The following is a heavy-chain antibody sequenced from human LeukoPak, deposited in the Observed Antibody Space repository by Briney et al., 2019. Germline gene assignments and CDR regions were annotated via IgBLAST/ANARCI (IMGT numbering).Heavy chain of an antibody. V-gene: IGHV4-59*08. J-gene: IGHJ4*02. CDR2: IYNRGNT. CDR1: GDSFSSYY. Sequence: PSETLSLTCTVSGDSFSSYYWSWIRQPPGKGLEWIGHIYNRGNTHYNPPLKSRVTISVDTSKNQFSLTLNSVTAADTAVFYCARRPHNWGFDYWGQGTLVTVSS. D-gene: IGHD7-27*01. CDR3: ARRPHNWGFDY.